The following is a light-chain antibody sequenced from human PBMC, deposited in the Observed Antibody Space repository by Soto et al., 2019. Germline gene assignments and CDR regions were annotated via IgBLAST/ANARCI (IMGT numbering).Light chain of an antibody. CDR2: AAS. V-gene: IGKV1-39*01. CDR1: SSISSY. Sequence: IPIAQSLFSLSPSIRDKDTNTFPGNSSISSYLNWYQQKPWKAPKLLIYAASSLQSGVPSRFSGSGSGTDFTLTISSLQPEDFATYYCQQSYSTPQHTFGGGTKVDIK. CDR3: QQSYSTPQHT. J-gene: IGKJ4*01.